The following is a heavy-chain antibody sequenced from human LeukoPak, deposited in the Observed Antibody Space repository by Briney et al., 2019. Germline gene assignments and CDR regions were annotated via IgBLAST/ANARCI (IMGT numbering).Heavy chain of an antibody. V-gene: IGHV4-61*02. Sequence: SETLSLTCTVSGGSIRSGSYYWSWIRQPAGKGLEWIGRIYTSGNTNYNPSLKSRVTISVDTSKNQFSLKLSFVTAADTAVYYCARDVYSFYHMDVWGKGTTVTISS. D-gene: IGHD2-15*01. CDR3: ARDVYSFYHMDV. CDR1: GGSIRSGSYY. CDR2: IYTSGNT. J-gene: IGHJ6*03.